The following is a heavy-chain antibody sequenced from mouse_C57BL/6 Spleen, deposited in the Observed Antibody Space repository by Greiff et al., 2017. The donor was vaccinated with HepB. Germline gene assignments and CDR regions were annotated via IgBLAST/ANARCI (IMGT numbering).Heavy chain of an antibody. CDR1: GYAFTNYL. V-gene: IGHV1-54*01. Sequence: QVQLQQSGAELVRPGTSVKVSCKASGYAFTNYLIEWVKQRPGQGLEWIGVINPGSGGTNYNEKFKGKATLTADKSSSTAYMQRSSLTSEDSAVYFCARDYYGWFAYWGQGTLVTVSA. D-gene: IGHD1-1*01. J-gene: IGHJ3*01. CDR3: ARDYYGWFAY. CDR2: INPGSGGT.